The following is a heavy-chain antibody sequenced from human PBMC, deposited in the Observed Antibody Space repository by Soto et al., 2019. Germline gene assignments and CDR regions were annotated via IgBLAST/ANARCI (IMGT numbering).Heavy chain of an antibody. V-gene: IGHV1-69*01. Sequence: QVQLVQSGAEVKKPGSSVKVSCKASGGTFSSYAISWVRQALGQGLEWMGGIIPIFATTNYAQKFQGRVTITADASTSTACMELSSLRSDETAVYYCAKPSGDVVPAARGSLYYGMDVWGQGTTFTGSS. CDR2: IIPIFATT. CDR3: AKPSGDVVPAARGSLYYGMDV. D-gene: IGHD2-2*01. CDR1: GGTFSSYA. J-gene: IGHJ6*02.